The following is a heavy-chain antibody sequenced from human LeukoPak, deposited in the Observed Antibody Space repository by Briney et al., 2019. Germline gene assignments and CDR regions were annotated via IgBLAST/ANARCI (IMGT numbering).Heavy chain of an antibody. CDR2: INPNSGGT. D-gene: IGHD4-17*01. Sequence: GASVKVSCKASGYTFVDKYMHWVRQAPGQGLEWMGWINPNSGGTNYAQKFQGRVTMTRDTSISTAYMELSRLRSDDTAVYYCARLNGDHVYYFDYWGQGTLVTVSS. J-gene: IGHJ4*02. CDR3: ARLNGDHVYYFDY. CDR1: GYTFVDKY. V-gene: IGHV1-2*02.